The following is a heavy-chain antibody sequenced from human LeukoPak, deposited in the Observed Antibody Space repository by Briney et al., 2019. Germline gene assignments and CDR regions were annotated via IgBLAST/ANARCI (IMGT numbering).Heavy chain of an antibody. CDR2: IYYSGST. V-gene: IGHV4-59*12. J-gene: IGHJ4*02. D-gene: IGHD3/OR15-3a*01. CDR3: ARGQPEGLDLAQYYFDY. CDR1: GGSISNYY. Sequence: SETLSLTCTVSGGSISNYYWSWIRQPPGKGLEWIGHIYYSGSTNYNPSLKSRVTISLDTSKNQFSLKLSSVTAADTAVYYCARGQPEGLDLAQYYFDYWGQGTLVTVSS.